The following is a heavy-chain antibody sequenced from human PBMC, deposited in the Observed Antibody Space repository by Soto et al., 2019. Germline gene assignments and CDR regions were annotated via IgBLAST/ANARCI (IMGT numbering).Heavy chain of an antibody. CDR1: GYTFTSYG. J-gene: IGHJ3*02. CDR3: ARGPNSSGLSSGAFDI. Sequence: ASVKVSCKASGYTFTSYGISWVRQAPGQGLEWMGWISAYNGNTNYAQKLQGRVTMTTDTSTSTAYMELRSLRSDDTALYYCARGPNSSGLSSGAFDIWGQGTMVTVSS. D-gene: IGHD6-19*01. CDR2: ISAYNGNT. V-gene: IGHV1-18*01.